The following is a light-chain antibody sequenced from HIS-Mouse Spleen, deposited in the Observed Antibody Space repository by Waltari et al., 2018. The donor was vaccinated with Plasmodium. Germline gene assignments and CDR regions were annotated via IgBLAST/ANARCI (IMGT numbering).Light chain of an antibody. CDR2: KDS. CDR1: ALPKQY. J-gene: IGLJ2*01. CDR3: QSADSSGTYRV. V-gene: IGLV3-25*03. Sequence: SYELTQPPSVSVSPGQTARITCSGDALPKQYAYWYQQKPGQAPVLVLYKDSERPSGIPERFSGSSEGTTVTLTISGVQAEDEADYYCQSADSSGTYRVFGGGTKLTVL.